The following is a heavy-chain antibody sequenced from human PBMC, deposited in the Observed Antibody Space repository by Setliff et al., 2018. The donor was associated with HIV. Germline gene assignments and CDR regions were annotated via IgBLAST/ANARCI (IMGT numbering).Heavy chain of an antibody. CDR2: IYYSGGI. J-gene: IGHJ2*01. CDR3: ARHAKETGKGGRYFDL. Sequence: PSETLSLTCTVSGGSIRSSNYYWGWIRQPPGKGLEWIGSIYYSGGIYYNPSLKSRVTISVDTSKNQFSLKLSSVTAADTAVYNCARHAKETGKGGRYFDLWGRGTLVTVSS. CDR1: GGSIRSSNYY. D-gene: IGHD1-1*01. V-gene: IGHV4-39*01.